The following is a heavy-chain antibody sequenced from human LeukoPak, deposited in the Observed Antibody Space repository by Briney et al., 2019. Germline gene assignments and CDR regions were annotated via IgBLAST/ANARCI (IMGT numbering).Heavy chain of an antibody. Sequence: SETLSLTCTVSGDSISSYYWNWIRQSPGKGLEWIGYIYYSGSTNYNPSLRSRVTISVDTSKTQFSLNLSSVTAADTAVYYCARARYSGSRAFDIWGQGTLVTVSS. V-gene: IGHV4-59*01. CDR3: ARARYSGSRAFDI. CDR2: IYYSGST. J-gene: IGHJ3*02. CDR1: GDSISSYY. D-gene: IGHD6-19*01.